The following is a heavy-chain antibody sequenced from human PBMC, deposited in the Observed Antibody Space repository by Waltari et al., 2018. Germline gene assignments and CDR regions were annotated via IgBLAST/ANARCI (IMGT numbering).Heavy chain of an antibody. CDR1: GASFTADY. CDR3: TRGGNYDFWSHSPFVDP. J-gene: IGHJ5*02. Sequence: QVQLQQWGAVLLMLSETLSSSCPVSGASFTADYWDGVRHVPGKGLEWIGQVRHPGNTDYNPSLKSRVAISIDTSRRQFSLNLFSVTAADTALYFCTRGGNYDFWSHSPFVDPWGQGTQVIVSS. D-gene: IGHD3-3*01. CDR2: VRHPGNT. V-gene: IGHV4-34*01.